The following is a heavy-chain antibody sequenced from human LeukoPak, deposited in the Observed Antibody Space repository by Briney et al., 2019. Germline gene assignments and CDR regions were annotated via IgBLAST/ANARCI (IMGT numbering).Heavy chain of an antibody. V-gene: IGHV1-2*04. CDR1: GYTFTGYY. Sequence: ASVKVSCKASGYTFTGYYMHWVRQAPGQGLEWMGWINPNSGGTNYAQKFQGWVTMTRDTSISTAYMELSRLRSDDTAVYYCARGGPIAVAGTAPDYWGQETLVTVSS. CDR3: ARGGPIAVAGTAPDY. J-gene: IGHJ4*02. CDR2: INPNSGGT. D-gene: IGHD6-19*01.